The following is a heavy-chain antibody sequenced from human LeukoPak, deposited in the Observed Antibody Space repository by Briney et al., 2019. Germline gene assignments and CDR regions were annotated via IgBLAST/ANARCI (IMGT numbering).Heavy chain of an antibody. V-gene: IGHV3-30*02. CDR2: IRYDGNNK. CDR3: ANSVVPTTMVPFQH. Sequence: GGSLRLSCAASGFTFSSYGMHWVRQAPGKGLEWVAFIRYDGNNKYYADSVKGRFTISRDISKNTLYLQMNSLRAEDTAVYYCANSVVPTTMVPFQHWGQGTLVTASS. D-gene: IGHD2-2*01. J-gene: IGHJ1*01. CDR1: GFTFSSYG.